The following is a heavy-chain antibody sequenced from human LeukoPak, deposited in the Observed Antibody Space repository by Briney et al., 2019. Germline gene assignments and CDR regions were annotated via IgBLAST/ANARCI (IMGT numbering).Heavy chain of an antibody. CDR3: AGQMTTVTYYFDY. Sequence: PSETLSLTCAAYGGSFSGYYWSWIRQPPGKGLEWIGEINHSGSTNYNPSLKSRVTISVDTSKNQFSLKLSSVTAADTAVYYCAGQMTTVTYYFDYWGQGTLVTVSS. V-gene: IGHV4-34*01. CDR2: INHSGST. D-gene: IGHD4-11*01. CDR1: GGSFSGYY. J-gene: IGHJ4*02.